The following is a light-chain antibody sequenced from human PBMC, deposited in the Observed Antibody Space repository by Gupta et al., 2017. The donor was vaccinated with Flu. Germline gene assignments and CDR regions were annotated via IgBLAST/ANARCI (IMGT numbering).Light chain of an antibody. V-gene: IGLV2-8*01. Sequence: TISFTETSYDVGCSKYVAWYHHHPGEHHTIIIYEVSRRTAGVPVRFSDSKAGNTPSLTVSELRGEGGADYYSIAYAGNNNWVFGGGTKLTVL. CDR3: IAYAGNNNWV. J-gene: IGLJ3*02. CDR1: SYDVGCSKY. CDR2: EVS.